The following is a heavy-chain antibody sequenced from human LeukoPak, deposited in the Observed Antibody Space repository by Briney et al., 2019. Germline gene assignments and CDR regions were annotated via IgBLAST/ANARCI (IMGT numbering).Heavy chain of an antibody. CDR3: ARGGYSGTYYFDY. CDR1: GFTFSTYG. J-gene: IGHJ4*02. Sequence: PGGSLRLSCAASGFTFSTYGMHWVRHAPGKGLEWVAVVWYDGSNIHYVDSVKVRFTISRDNSKSTLYLQMNSLTAEDTAVYYCARGGYSGTYYFDYWGQGTLVTVSS. CDR2: VWYDGSNI. V-gene: IGHV3-33*01. D-gene: IGHD1-26*01.